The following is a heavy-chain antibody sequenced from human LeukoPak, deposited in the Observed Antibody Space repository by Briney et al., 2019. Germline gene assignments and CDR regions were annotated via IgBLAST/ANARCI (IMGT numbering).Heavy chain of an antibody. D-gene: IGHD3-22*01. CDR1: GYTFTGYY. V-gene: IGHV1-2*02. CDR2: INPSSGGT. CDR3: ARASNYYDRSGYPY. J-gene: IGHJ4*02. Sequence: AAVKVSCKASGYTFTGYYMHWVRQAPGQGLEWMGWINPSSGGTNYAQKFQGRVTMTRDTSISTAYMELSRLRSDDTAVYYCARASNYYDRSGYPYWGQGTLVTVSS.